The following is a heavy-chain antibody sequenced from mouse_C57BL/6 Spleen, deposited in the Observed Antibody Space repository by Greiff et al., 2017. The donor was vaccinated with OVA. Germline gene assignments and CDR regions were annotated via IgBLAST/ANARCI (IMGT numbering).Heavy chain of an antibody. D-gene: IGHD2-5*01. V-gene: IGHV1-80*01. CDR3: ARKGYYSNPYAMDY. J-gene: IGHJ4*01. CDR2: IYPGDGDT. Sequence: LVESGAELVKPGASVKISCKASGYAFSSYWMNWVKQRPGKGLEWIGQIYPGDGDTNYNGKFKGKATLTADKSSSTAYMQLSSLTSEDSAVYVCARKGYYSNPYAMDYWGQGTSVTVSS. CDR1: GYAFSSYW.